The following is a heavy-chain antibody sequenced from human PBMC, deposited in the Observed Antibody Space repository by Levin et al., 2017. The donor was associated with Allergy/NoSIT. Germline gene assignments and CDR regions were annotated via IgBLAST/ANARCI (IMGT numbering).Heavy chain of an antibody. D-gene: IGHD3-10*01. J-gene: IGHJ3*02. CDR2: ISSSSYI. CDR3: ARGFGGAFDI. Sequence: GESLKISCAASGFTFSSYSMNWVRQAPGKGLEWVSSISSSSYIYYADSVKGRFTISRDNAKNSLYLQMNSLRAEDTAVYYCARGFGGAFDIWGQGTMVTVSS. CDR1: GFTFSSYS. V-gene: IGHV3-21*01.